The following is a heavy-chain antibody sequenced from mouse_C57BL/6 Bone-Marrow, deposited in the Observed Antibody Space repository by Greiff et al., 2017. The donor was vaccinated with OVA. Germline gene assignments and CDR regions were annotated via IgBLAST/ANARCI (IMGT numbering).Heavy chain of an antibody. V-gene: IGHV10-1*01. CDR1: GFSFNTYA. CDR3: VRAYGNYFWFAY. CDR2: IRSKSNNYAT. D-gene: IGHD2-1*01. J-gene: IGHJ3*01. Sequence: GGGLVQPKGSLKLSCAASGFSFNTYAMNWVRQAPGKGLEWVARIRSKSNNYATYYADSVKDRFTISRDDSESMLYLQMNNLKTEDTAMYYCVRAYGNYFWFAYWGQGTLVTVSA.